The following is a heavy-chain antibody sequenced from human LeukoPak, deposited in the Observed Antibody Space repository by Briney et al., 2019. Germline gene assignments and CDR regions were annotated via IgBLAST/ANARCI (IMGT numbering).Heavy chain of an antibody. Sequence: PGGSLRLSCAASGFTFNRHWMHWVRQAPGKGLVWVSRSNSDGSSTVYADSVKGRFTISRDNAKNTLYLQMNRLRAEDTAVYYCARDFHRRYYDSSGYNAFDIWGQGTMVTVSS. CDR3: ARDFHRRYYDSSGYNAFDI. V-gene: IGHV3-74*01. J-gene: IGHJ3*02. CDR2: SNSDGSST. D-gene: IGHD3-22*01. CDR1: GFTFNRHW.